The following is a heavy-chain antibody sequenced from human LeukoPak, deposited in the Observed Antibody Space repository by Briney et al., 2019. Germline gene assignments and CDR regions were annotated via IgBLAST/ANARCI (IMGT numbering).Heavy chain of an antibody. CDR3: AREAPYCTNGVCYLSGMDV. D-gene: IGHD2-8*01. V-gene: IGHV4-34*01. Sequence: PSETLSLTCAVYGVSFSGYYWSWIRQPPGKGLEWIGEINHSGSTNYNPSLKSRVTISVDTSKNQFSLKLSSVTAADTAVYYCAREAPYCTNGVCYLSGMDVWGQGTTVTVSS. J-gene: IGHJ6*02. CDR1: GVSFSGYY. CDR2: INHSGST.